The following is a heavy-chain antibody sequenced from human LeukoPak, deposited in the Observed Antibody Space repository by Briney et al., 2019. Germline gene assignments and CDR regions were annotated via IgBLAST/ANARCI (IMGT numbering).Heavy chain of an antibody. D-gene: IGHD2-15*01. Sequence: SVKVSCKASGGTFSSYAISWVRQAPGQGLEWMGGIIPIFGTANYAQKFQGRVTITADKSTSTAYMELSSLRSEDTAVYYRARDRPIYCSGGSCYLFDYWGQGTLVTVSS. V-gene: IGHV1-69*06. CDR1: GGTFSSYA. J-gene: IGHJ4*02. CDR3: ARDRPIYCSGGSCYLFDY. CDR2: IIPIFGTA.